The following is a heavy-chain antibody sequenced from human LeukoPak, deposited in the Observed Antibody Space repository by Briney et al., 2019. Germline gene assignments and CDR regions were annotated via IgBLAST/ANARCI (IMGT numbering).Heavy chain of an antibody. Sequence: PGGSLRLSCAASGFTFSSYAMSWVRQAPGKGLEWVSAISGSGGSTYYADSVKGRFTISRDNSKNTLYLQMSSLRAEDTAVYYCARRITMVRGVIIKLGYYFDYWGQGTLVTVSS. V-gene: IGHV3-23*01. CDR1: GFTFSSYA. CDR2: ISGSGGST. J-gene: IGHJ4*02. D-gene: IGHD3-10*01. CDR3: ARRITMVRGVIIKLGYYFDY.